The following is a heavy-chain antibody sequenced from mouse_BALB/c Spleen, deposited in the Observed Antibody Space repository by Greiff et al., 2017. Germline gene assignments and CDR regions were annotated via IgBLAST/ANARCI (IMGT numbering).Heavy chain of an antibody. Sequence: EVKVVESGGGLVKPGGSLKLSCAASGFTFSSYAMSWVRQTPEKRLEWVASISSGGSTYYPDSVKGRFTISRDNARNILYLQMSSLRSEDTAMYYCARDGYLYYYAMDYWGQGTSVTVSS. D-gene: IGHD2-2*01. CDR3: ARDGYLYYYAMDY. J-gene: IGHJ4*01. CDR1: GFTFSSYA. V-gene: IGHV5-6-5*01. CDR2: ISSGGST.